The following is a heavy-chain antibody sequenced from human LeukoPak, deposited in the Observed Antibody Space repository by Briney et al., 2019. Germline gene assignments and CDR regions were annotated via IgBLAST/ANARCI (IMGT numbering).Heavy chain of an antibody. D-gene: IGHD3-16*01. J-gene: IGHJ3*02. Sequence: PGGSLRLSCAAPGFTFSSYELYWVRQAPGKGLEWISYISSSSTIIKYADSVRGRFTISRDDARESLYLQMSSLRADDTAIYYCGASRQYVGAFDIWGQGTLVTVSS. V-gene: IGHV3-48*03. CDR2: ISSSSTII. CDR1: GFTFSSYE. CDR3: GASRQYVGAFDI.